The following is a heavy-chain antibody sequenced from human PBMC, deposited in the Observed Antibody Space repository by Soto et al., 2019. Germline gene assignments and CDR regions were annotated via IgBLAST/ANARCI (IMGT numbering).Heavy chain of an antibody. CDR3: ANDHPSSGWPTFQY. Sequence: PGGSLRPSFTASGLFNGSSAMSWVRQVPGEGLQWVAAITRDGRTYYAESVKGRFAISRDDSKNSLILQMNSLRVDDTALYFCANDHPSSGWPTFQYWGQGT. D-gene: IGHD6-19*01. CDR1: GLFNGSSA. CDR2: ITRDGRT. J-gene: IGHJ4*02. V-gene: IGHV3-23*01.